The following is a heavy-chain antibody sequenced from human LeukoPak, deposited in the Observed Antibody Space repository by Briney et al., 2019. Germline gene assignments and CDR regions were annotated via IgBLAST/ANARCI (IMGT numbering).Heavy chain of an antibody. CDR2: INAGGNT. V-gene: IGHV4-4*07. CDR3: AREPTVGWPSRGFDP. J-gene: IGHJ5*02. Sequence: PSETLSLTCTVSYDSISSYYWTWIRQPAAKGLEWIGRINAGGNTNYNPSLKSRITISVDTSKNQFSLKMHSLTAADTAVYYCAREPTVGWPSRGFDPWSPGILVTVSS. CDR1: YDSISSYY. D-gene: IGHD2-15*01.